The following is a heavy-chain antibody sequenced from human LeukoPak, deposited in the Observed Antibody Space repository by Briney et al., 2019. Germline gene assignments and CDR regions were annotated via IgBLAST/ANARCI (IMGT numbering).Heavy chain of an antibody. V-gene: IGHV3-23*01. CDR2: ISGSGGST. D-gene: IGHD6-19*01. J-gene: IGHJ5*02. Sequence: GGSLRLSCAASGFTFSSYAMSWVRQAPGKGLEWVSAISGSGGSTYYADSVKGRFTISRDNSKNTLYLQMNSLRAEDTAVYYCAREGSSGWYGVWGNWFDPWGQGTLVTVSS. CDR3: AREGSSGWYGVWGNWFDP. CDR1: GFTFSSYA.